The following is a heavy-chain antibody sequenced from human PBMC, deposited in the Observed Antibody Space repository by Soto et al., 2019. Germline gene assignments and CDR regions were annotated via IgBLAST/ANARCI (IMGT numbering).Heavy chain of an antibody. D-gene: IGHD3-9*01. J-gene: IGHJ1*01. CDR2: IYSGGST. Sequence: EVQLVESGGGLIQPGGSLRLSCAASGFTVSCNYMSWVRQAPGKGLEWGSVIYSGGSTYYADSVKGRFTISRDNSKNTLYLLMNSMIVEDTAVYYCARDWLESSYPEVFQHWFQGILVTVSS. V-gene: IGHV3-53*01. CDR3: ARDWLESSYPEVFQH. CDR1: GFTVSCNY.